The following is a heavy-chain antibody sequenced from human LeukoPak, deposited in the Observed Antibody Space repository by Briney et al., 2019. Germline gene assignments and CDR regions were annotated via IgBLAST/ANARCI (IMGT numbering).Heavy chain of an antibody. Sequence: ASVKVSCRTSGYSFTDYDIYWVRQATGQGLEGMGLMSSYTANAGYAQKFQGRVTITRDTSMTTAYMELSSLTSEDTAVYYCARGGPPGAAQTAFDPWGQGTLVTVSS. CDR2: MSSYTANA. D-gene: IGHD6-6*01. CDR3: ARGGPPGAAQTAFDP. J-gene: IGHJ5*02. CDR1: GYSFTDYD. V-gene: IGHV1-8*03.